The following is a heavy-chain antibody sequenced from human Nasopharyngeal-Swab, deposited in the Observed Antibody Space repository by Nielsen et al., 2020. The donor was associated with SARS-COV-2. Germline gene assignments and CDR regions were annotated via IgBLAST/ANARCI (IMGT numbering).Heavy chain of an antibody. CDR2: ISSSSSYI. J-gene: IGHJ4*02. CDR1: GLTFSSYS. D-gene: IGHD3-3*01. Sequence: GGSMRLSCAASGLTFSSYSMNWVRQAPGKGLEWVSSISSSSSYIYYADSVKGRFTISRDNAKNSLYLQMNSLRAEDTAVYYCARVGSGYPHPLYWGQGTLVTVSS. CDR3: ARVGSGYPHPLY. V-gene: IGHV3-21*01.